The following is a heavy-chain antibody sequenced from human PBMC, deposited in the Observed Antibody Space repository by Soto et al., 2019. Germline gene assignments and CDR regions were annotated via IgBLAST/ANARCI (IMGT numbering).Heavy chain of an antibody. CDR3: TRRGGWSPPSAD. D-gene: IGHD6-19*01. J-gene: IGHJ4*02. Sequence: QVQLQQWGAGRLKPSDTLSLTCAVSGVSLRGYYWAWIRQSPGKGLQWIGDINHSGDTNYDPSLKSRVTISLATSKSQFSLRLTSVTAADSAMYYCTRRGGWSPPSADWGPGTLVTVSS. CDR1: GVSLRGYY. CDR2: INHSGDT. V-gene: IGHV4-34*02.